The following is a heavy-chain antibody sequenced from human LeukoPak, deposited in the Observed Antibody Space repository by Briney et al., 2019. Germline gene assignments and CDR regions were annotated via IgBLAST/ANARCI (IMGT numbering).Heavy chain of an antibody. J-gene: IGHJ5*02. CDR2: IHHSGTT. V-gene: IGHV4-38-2*01. CDR3: AGLIRPGWFNP. D-gene: IGHD1-14*01. CDR1: GFTFSDYY. Sequence: LRLSCAASGFTFSDYYMSWIRQPPGKGLEFIASIHHSGTTYYNPALKSRVTISVDTSKNQFSLKVNSVTAADTAVYYCAGLIRPGWFNPWGQGTLVTVSS.